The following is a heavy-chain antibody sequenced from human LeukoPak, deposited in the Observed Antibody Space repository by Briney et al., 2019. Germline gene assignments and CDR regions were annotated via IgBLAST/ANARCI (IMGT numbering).Heavy chain of an antibody. Sequence: SETLSLTCGVSDDSISGHFWTWIRQPPGKALEWVGYIHSSRGTKYNPSFVSRVSLSLDASKNQFSLRLNSVTAADTAVYYCARLHCSSSSCLFPVFGYTNWFDPWGQGTLVTVSS. J-gene: IGHJ5*02. CDR1: DDSISGHF. CDR2: IHSSRGT. V-gene: IGHV4-59*11. CDR3: ARLHCSSSSCLFPVFGYTNWFDP. D-gene: IGHD2-2*01.